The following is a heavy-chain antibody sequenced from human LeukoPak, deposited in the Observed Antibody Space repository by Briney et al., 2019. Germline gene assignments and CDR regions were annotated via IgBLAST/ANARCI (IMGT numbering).Heavy chain of an antibody. D-gene: IGHD2-21*01. CDR1: GYTFTRYA. J-gene: IGHJ5*02. V-gene: IGHV7-4-1*02. CDR2: INTATGDP. CDR3: ASRNRYYGGSS. Sequence: ASVKVTCKASGYTFTRYAMNWVRRAPGQGLEWMGWINTATGDPTYAQGFTGRFVFSMDTSVSTAYLQINSLRAEDTAVYYCASRNRYYGGSSWGQGTLVTVSS.